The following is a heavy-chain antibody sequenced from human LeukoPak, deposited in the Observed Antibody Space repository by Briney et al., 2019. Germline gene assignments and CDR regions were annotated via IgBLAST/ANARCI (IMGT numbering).Heavy chain of an antibody. CDR3: AGDNILTGAQLHYYFDY. Sequence: SVKVSCKASGGTFSSYAISWVRQAPGQGLEWMGRIIPILGIANYAQKFQGRVTITADKSTSTAYMELSSLRSEDTAVYYCAGDNILTGAQLHYYFDYWAREPWSPSPQ. V-gene: IGHV1-69*04. CDR2: IIPILGIA. J-gene: IGHJ4*02. D-gene: IGHD3-9*01. CDR1: GGTFSSYA.